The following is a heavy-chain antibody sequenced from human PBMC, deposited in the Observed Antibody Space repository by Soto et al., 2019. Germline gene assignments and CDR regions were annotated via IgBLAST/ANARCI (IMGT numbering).Heavy chain of an antibody. V-gene: IGHV4-39*01. CDR3: ARYIWGSYRYHHDY. J-gene: IGHJ4*02. CDR2: IYYSGST. Sequence: PSETLSLTCTVSGGSISSSSYYWGWIRQPPGKGLEWIGSIYYSGSTYYNPSLKSRVTISVDTSKNQFSLKLSSVTAADTAVYYCARYIWGSYRYHHDYWGQGTLVTVYS. D-gene: IGHD3-16*02. CDR1: GGSISSSSYY.